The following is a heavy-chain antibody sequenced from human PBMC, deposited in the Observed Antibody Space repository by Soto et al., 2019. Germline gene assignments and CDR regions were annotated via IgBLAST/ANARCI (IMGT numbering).Heavy chain of an antibody. CDR1: GGSISIDNYY. D-gene: IGHD3-22*01. Sequence: PSETLSLTSTVTGGSISIDNYYWGWIRQPPGKGLEWIGSIYYSGTTYYNPSLKSRVTISVDTSKNQFSLKVNSVTAADTAVYYCASLRRYDSSGFEEYFDYWGLGTLVTSPQ. V-gene: IGHV4-39*01. CDR3: ASLRRYDSSGFEEYFDY. CDR2: IYYSGTT. J-gene: IGHJ4*01.